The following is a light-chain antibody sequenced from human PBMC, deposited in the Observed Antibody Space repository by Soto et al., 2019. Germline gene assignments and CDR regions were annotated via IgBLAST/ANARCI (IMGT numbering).Light chain of an antibody. V-gene: IGKV3-11*01. Sequence: EIVLTQSPGTLSLSPGETATLSCRASQYVGTRLAWYQHKPGQAPRLLIYYRSNRATGIPARFSGSGSGTDFTLTINSLAPEDFAIYYCHQRQSWPRTFGQGTKVDIK. CDR2: YRS. CDR3: HQRQSWPRT. CDR1: QYVGTR. J-gene: IGKJ1*01.